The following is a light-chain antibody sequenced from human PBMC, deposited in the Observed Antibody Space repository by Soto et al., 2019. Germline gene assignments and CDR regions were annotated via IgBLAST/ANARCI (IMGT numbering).Light chain of an antibody. CDR1: ESISRW. J-gene: IGKJ5*01. CDR2: KAS. CDR3: QQHNSFSIT. Sequence: IHPAHVPCTQSAPLGERVTDTWRASESISRWLAWYQQKPGKAPKLLIYKASSLESGVPSRFSGSGSGTEFTLTINSLQADDFATYYCQQHNSFSITFGQGTRLEIK. V-gene: IGKV1-5*03.